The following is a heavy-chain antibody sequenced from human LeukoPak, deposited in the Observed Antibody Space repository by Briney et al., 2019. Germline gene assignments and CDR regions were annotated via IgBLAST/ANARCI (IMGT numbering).Heavy chain of an antibody. V-gene: IGHV3-23*01. CDR1: GFSFRSFA. D-gene: IGHD6-13*01. CDR3: ARTIAQYTNTWLYYYYGLDV. J-gene: IGHJ6*02. CDR2: LSGGVEDT. Sequence: GGSLRLSCTASGFSFRSFAMSWVRQAPGQGLEWVSSLSGGVEDTYYADSVKGRFTISRDNSETTLYLQMNSLGADDTALYYCARTIAQYTNTWLYYYYGLDVWGQGTTVTVSS.